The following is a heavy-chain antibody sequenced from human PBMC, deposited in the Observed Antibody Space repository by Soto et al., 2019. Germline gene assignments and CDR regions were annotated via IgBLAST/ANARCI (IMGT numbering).Heavy chain of an antibody. CDR3: ARAITIFGVAAPDYYYGMDV. V-gene: IGHV3-30-3*01. J-gene: IGHJ6*02. CDR2: ISYDGSNE. CDR1: GFTFSSYA. D-gene: IGHD3-3*01. Sequence: GGSLRLSCAASGFTFSSYAMHWVRQAPGKGLEWVAVISYDGSNEYYADSVKGRFTISRDNSKNTLYLQMNSLRAEDTAVYYCARAITIFGVAAPDYYYGMDVWGQGTTVTVSS.